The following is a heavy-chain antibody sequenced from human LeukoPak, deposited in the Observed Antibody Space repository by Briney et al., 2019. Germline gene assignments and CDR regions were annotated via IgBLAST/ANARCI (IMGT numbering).Heavy chain of an antibody. CDR1: GGSFSGYY. CDR3: ARHTRYAFDI. Sequence: PSETLSLTCAVYGGSFSGYYWSWIRQPPGKGLEWIGEINHSGSTNYNPSLKSRVTISVDTSKNQFSLKLSSVTAADTAVYYCARHTRYAFDIWGQGTMVTVSS. J-gene: IGHJ3*02. D-gene: IGHD2-2*02. CDR2: INHSGST. V-gene: IGHV4-34*01.